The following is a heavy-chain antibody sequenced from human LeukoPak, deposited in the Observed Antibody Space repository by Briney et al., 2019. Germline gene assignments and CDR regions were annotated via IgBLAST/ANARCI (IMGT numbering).Heavy chain of an antibody. CDR3: ARQVAVDWHFDL. J-gene: IGHJ2*01. CDR2: IYPGDSDT. Sequence: GESLKISCKGSGYSFTSYWIGWVRQMPGKGLEWMGIIYPGDSDTRYSPSFQGQVTISADKYLQWSSLKASDTAMYYCARQVAVDWHFDLWGRGTLVTVSS. V-gene: IGHV5-51*01. CDR1: GYSFTSYW. D-gene: IGHD6-19*01.